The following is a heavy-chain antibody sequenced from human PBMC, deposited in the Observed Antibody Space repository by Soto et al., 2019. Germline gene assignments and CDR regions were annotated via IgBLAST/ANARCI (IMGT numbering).Heavy chain of an antibody. Sequence: TSETLSLTCTVSGGSISSYYWSWIRQPPGKGLEWIGYIYYTGGTNYNPSLKSRVTMSVDKSKNQFSLKLSSVTAADTAVYYCARGPNYDFWSGYFRGWGQGTLVTVSS. D-gene: IGHD3-3*01. CDR1: GGSISSYY. J-gene: IGHJ4*02. V-gene: IGHV4-59*01. CDR2: IYYTGGT. CDR3: ARGPNYDFWSGYFRG.